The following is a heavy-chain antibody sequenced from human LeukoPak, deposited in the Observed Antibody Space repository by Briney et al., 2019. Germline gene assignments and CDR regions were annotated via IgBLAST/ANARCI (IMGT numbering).Heavy chain of an antibody. Sequence: GGSLRLSCAASGFTFSSYSMNWVRQAPGKGLEWVSYISSSSTIYYADSVKGRFTISRDNAKNSLYLQLNSLRAEDTAVYYCARTNSLFDLWGQGTLVTVSS. J-gene: IGHJ4*02. CDR3: ARTNSLFDL. V-gene: IGHV3-48*01. D-gene: IGHD3-16*02. CDR2: ISSSSTI. CDR1: GFTFSSYS.